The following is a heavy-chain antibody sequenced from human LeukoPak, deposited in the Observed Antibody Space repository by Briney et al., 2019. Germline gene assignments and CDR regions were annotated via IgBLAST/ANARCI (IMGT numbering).Heavy chain of an antibody. CDR2: IWYDGSNK. D-gene: IGHD2-15*01. Sequence: GRSLRLSCAASGFTFSSYGMHWVRQAPGKGLEWVAVIWYDGSNKYYADSVKGRFTISRDNSKNTLYLQMNSLRAEDTAVYYCARLLGYCSGGSCYSIRFDYWGQGTLVTVSS. CDR1: GFTFSSYG. CDR3: ARLLGYCSGGSCYSIRFDY. V-gene: IGHV3-33*01. J-gene: IGHJ4*02.